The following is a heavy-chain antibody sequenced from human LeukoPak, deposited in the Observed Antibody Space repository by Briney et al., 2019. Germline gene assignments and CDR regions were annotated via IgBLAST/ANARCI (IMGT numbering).Heavy chain of an antibody. CDR1: GYTFTSYY. CDR2: INPSGGST. D-gene: IGHD2-2*01. CDR3: ARRDRYCSSTSCYSVVDP. V-gene: IGHV1-46*01. J-gene: IGHJ5*02. Sequence: ASVKVSCKASGYTFTSYYMHWVRQAPGQGLEWMGIINPSGGSTSYAQKFQGRVTMTRDTSTSTVYMELSSLRSEDTAVCYCARRDRYCSSTSCYSVVDPWGQGTLVTVSS.